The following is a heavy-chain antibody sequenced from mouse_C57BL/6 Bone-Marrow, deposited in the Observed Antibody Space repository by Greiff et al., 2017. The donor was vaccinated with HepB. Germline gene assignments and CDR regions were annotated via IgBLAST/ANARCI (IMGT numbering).Heavy chain of an antibody. CDR1: GYTFTSYW. D-gene: IGHD1-1*01. Sequence: QVQLQQPGAELVKPGASVKLSCKASGYTFTSYWMHWVKQRPGLGLEWIGMIHPNSGSTNYNEKFKSKATLTVDKSSSTAYMQLSSLTSEDSAVYYCARGGTTGGFAYWGQGTLVTVSA. CDR2: IHPNSGST. CDR3: ARGGTTGGFAY. J-gene: IGHJ3*01. V-gene: IGHV1-64*01.